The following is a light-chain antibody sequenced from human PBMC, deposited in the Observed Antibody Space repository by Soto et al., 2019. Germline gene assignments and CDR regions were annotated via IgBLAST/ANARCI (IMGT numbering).Light chain of an antibody. CDR3: SSYTGSSTYV. Sequence: QSVLTQPASVSGSPGQSITISCTGTSNDVGGYNYVSWYQQHPGKAPKLMIYDVSNRPSGVSNRFSGSKSANTASLTISGLQTEDESDYYRSSYTGSSTYVFGTGTKVTVL. CDR1: SNDVGGYNY. J-gene: IGLJ1*01. CDR2: DVS. V-gene: IGLV2-14*03.